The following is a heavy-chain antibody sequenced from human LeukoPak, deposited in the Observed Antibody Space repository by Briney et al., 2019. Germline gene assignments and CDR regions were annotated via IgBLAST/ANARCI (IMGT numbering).Heavy chain of an antibody. CDR3: ARKGLPDY. Sequence: GGSLRLSCAASGFIFSSSAMNWVRQAPGKGLEWVSSINNDGSYIYYAGSVKGRFTISRDNAKNSLYLRLNSLRVEDTAVYYCARKGLPDYWGQGTMVTVSS. D-gene: IGHD2-21*02. V-gene: IGHV3-21*01. J-gene: IGHJ4*02. CDR1: GFIFSSSA. CDR2: INNDGSYI.